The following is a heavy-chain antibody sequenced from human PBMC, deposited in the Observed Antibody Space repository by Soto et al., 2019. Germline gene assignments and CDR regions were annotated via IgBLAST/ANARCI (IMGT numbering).Heavy chain of an antibody. J-gene: IGHJ3*02. V-gene: IGHV3-7*05. CDR1: GFTFSDFW. D-gene: IGHD6-19*01. CDR2: LRPDGGDE. Sequence: VQLVESGGGLVQPGGSLRLSCAASGFTFSDFWMNWVRQAPGKGLEWVAKLRPDGGDEDYVDSVKGRFTISRDNAGNSLHLQMNNLRAEDTAVYYCVRPAGTGRLGAFDIWGQGTMVTVSS. CDR3: VRPAGTGRLGAFDI.